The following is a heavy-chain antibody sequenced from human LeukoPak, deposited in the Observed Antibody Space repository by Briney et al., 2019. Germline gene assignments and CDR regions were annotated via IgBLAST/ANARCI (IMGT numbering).Heavy chain of an antibody. CDR3: AREPPGGGFDY. J-gene: IGHJ4*02. CDR2: IKPDGGDK. Sequence: GGSLRLSCAASGFTFSANWMTWVRQAPGKGLEWVANIKPDGGDKYYVDSVKGRFTISRDNAKNSLYLQMNSLRAEDTAVYYCAREPPGGGFDYWGQGTLVTVSS. V-gene: IGHV3-7*01. CDR1: GFTFSANW. D-gene: IGHD3-16*01.